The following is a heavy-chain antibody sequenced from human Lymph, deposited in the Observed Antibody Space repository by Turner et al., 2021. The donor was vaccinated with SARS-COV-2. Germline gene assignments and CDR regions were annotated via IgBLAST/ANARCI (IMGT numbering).Heavy chain of an antibody. V-gene: IGHV4-34*01. J-gene: IGHJ2*01. D-gene: IGHD7-27*01. Sequence: QVQLQQLGAGLLKPSETLSLTCAVYGGSFSGYYWSWIRQPPGKGLEWIGEINHSGSTNYNPSLKSRVTISVDTSKKQFSLKLSSVTAADTAVYYCARVWVRWWYFDLWGRGTLVTVSS. CDR2: INHSGST. CDR3: ARVWVRWWYFDL. CDR1: GGSFSGYY.